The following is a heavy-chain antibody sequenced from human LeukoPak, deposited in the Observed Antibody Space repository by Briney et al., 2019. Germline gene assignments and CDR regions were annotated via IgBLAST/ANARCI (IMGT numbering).Heavy chain of an antibody. Sequence: PSETLSLTCSVSGGSISSSSYYWDWIRQPPGKGLEWIGSIYYSGSTYYNPSLKSRVTISVDTSKNQFSLKLSSVTAADTAVYCCAITTIFGVVITVWGQGTLVTVSS. CDR3: AITTIFGVVITV. CDR2: IYYSGST. J-gene: IGHJ4*02. D-gene: IGHD3-3*01. CDR1: GGSISSSSYY. V-gene: IGHV4-39*01.